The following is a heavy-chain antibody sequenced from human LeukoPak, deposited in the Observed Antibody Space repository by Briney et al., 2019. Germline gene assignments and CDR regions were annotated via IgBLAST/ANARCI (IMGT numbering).Heavy chain of an antibody. V-gene: IGHV4-38-2*01. D-gene: IGHD2-15*01. J-gene: IGHJ4*02. CDR1: GYPMSSDYY. CDR3: AGILGNIEVFDY. CDR2: DSHGGRT. Sequence: SETLSLTCVVSGYPMSSDYYWGWIRQPPGKGLGWIVSDSHGGRTYYNPSFKSRVTTSVDTSKNEVSLRLRSVTAADTAVYYCAGILGNIEVFDYWGRGTLVTVSS.